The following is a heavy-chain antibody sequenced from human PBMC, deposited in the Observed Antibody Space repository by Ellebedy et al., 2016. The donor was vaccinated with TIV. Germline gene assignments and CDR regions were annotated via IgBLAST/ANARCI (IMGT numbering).Heavy chain of an antibody. J-gene: IGHJ6*02. D-gene: IGHD2-2*01. CDR1: GFTFSSYA. Sequence: PGGSLRLSCAASGFTFSSYAMHWVRQAPGKGLEWVSGISWNSGSIGYADSVKGRFTISRDNAKNSLYLQMNSLRAEDTALYYCAKESGSTQDGMDVWGQGTTVTVSS. V-gene: IGHV3-9*01. CDR2: ISWNSGSI. CDR3: AKESGSTQDGMDV.